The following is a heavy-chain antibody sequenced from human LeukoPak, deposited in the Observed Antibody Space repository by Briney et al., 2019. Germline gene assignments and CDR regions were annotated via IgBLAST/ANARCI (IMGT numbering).Heavy chain of an antibody. CDR1: GGSISSSNW. CDR3: AISSGYPPLKFDY. V-gene: IGHV4-4*02. Sequence: SGTLSLTCAVSGGSISSSNWWSWVRPPPGKGLAWIGVIYHSGSTNYNPSLKSRVTISVDKSKNQFSLKLSSVTAADTAVYYCAISSGYPPLKFDYWGQGTLVTVSS. CDR2: IYHSGST. D-gene: IGHD5-12*01. J-gene: IGHJ4*02.